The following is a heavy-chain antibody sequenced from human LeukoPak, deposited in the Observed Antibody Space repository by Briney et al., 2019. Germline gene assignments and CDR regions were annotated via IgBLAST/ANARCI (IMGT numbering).Heavy chain of an antibody. CDR1: GYTFTNYG. J-gene: IGHJ4*02. V-gene: IGHV1-18*04. CDR2: ISAYNGNT. D-gene: IGHD5-12*01. CDR3: ARSPSGYDRLIDY. Sequence: ASVKVSCKASGYTFTNYGFSWVQQAPGQGLEWMGWISAYNGNTGYAQKFQGRVTMTTDTSTSTAYMELRSLTSDDTAVYYCARSPSGYDRLIDYWGQGTLVTVSS.